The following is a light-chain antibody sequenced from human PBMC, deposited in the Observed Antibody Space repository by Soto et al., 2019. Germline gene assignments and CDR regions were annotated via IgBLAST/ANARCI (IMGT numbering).Light chain of an antibody. CDR3: QQTYSTPPRT. Sequence: DIQMTQSPSSLSASVGDRVTISCRASHSINNYLNWYQQKPGSAPTLLIFGASSLQSGVPSRFTGSGSGTDFTLTISSLQAEDFATYYCQQTYSTPPRTFGQGTKLDMK. CDR1: HSINNY. J-gene: IGKJ2*01. V-gene: IGKV1-39*01. CDR2: GAS.